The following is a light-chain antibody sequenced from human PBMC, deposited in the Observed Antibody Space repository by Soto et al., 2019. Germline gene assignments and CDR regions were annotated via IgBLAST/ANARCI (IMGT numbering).Light chain of an antibody. J-gene: IGLJ1*01. V-gene: IGLV2-14*01. CDR1: SSDVGGYNY. Sequence: QSALTQPASVSGSPGQSITISCTGTSSDVGGYNYVSWYQQHPGKAPKLMIYDVSNRPSGVSNRFSGSKSGNTASLTISGLQAEDESDYYCSSYTCSSTYVFGTGTKPTVL. CDR2: DVS. CDR3: SSYTCSSTYV.